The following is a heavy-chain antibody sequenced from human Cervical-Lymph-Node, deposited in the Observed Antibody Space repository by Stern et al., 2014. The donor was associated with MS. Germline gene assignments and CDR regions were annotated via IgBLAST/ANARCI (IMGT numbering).Heavy chain of an antibody. Sequence: EVQLVESGGGFVQPGGSLRLSCAASGFTFSAYWMHWVRQVPGTGLVWVSRIKSDGSSTTYADSVKGRFTISRDNARNTLYLQLNSLRAEDTAVYYCARAGFTIFGMVGVDYWGQGTVVTVSS. J-gene: IGHJ4*02. CDR2: IKSDGSST. CDR1: GFTFSAYW. CDR3: ARAGFTIFGMVGVDY. D-gene: IGHD3-3*01. V-gene: IGHV3-74*03.